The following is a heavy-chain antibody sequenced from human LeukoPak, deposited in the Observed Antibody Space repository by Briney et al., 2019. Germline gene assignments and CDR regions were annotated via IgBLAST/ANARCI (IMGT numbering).Heavy chain of an antibody. V-gene: IGHV3-7*01. CDR2: LNEHGTDT. CDR3: ARSGITHASYS. D-gene: IGHD1-1*01. CDR1: GFPLGAFW. J-gene: IGHJ4*02. Sequence: GGSLRLSRSASGFPLGAFWMTWFRQPPGEGLEWVANLNEHGTDTFYADSVRGRFTISRDNAKNSLFLQMESLRVDDTAVYFCARSGITHASYSWGEGILVTVSS.